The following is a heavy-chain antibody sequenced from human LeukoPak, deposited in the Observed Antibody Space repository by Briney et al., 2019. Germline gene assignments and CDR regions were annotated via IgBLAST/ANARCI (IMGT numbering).Heavy chain of an antibody. CDR2: IYYSGST. CDR1: GGSISSSSYY. V-gene: IGHV4-39*01. D-gene: IGHD6-13*01. CDR3: ARPRGYSSRHNWFDP. J-gene: IGHJ5*02. Sequence: SPSETLSLTCTVSGGSISSSSYYWGWIRQPPGKGLEWIGSIYYSGSTYYNPSLKSRVTISVDTSKNQFSLKLSSVTAADTAVYYCARPRGYSSRHNWFDPWGQGTLVTVSS.